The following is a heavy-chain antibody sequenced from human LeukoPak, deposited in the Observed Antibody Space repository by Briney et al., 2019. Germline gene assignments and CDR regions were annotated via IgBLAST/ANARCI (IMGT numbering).Heavy chain of an antibody. V-gene: IGHV3-30*18. Sequence: GGSLRLSCAASGFTFSSYGMHWVRQAPGKGLEWVAVISYDGSNKYYADSVKGRFTISRDDSKNTLYLQMNSLRAEDTAVYYCAKDTDDSSAQGADHWGQGTLVTVSS. J-gene: IGHJ5*02. D-gene: IGHD3-22*01. CDR3: AKDTDDSSAQGADH. CDR1: GFTFSSYG. CDR2: ISYDGSNK.